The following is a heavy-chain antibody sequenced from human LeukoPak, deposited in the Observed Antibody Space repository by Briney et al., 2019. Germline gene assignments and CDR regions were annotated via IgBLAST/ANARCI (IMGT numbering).Heavy chain of an antibody. Sequence: ASVKVSCKASGYTFTGYYMHWVRQAPGQGLEWMGWINPNSGGTNYAQKFQGRVTMTRDTSISTAYMELSRLRSDDTAVYYCARDGWIAVAGRRVNWFDPWGQGTLVTVSS. CDR3: ARDGWIAVAGRRVNWFDP. V-gene: IGHV1-2*02. CDR2: INPNSGGT. J-gene: IGHJ5*02. D-gene: IGHD6-19*01. CDR1: GYTFTGYY.